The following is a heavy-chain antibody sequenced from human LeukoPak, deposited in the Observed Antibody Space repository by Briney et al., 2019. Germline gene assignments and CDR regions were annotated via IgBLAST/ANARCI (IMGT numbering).Heavy chain of an antibody. CDR1: GFTFSSYW. D-gene: IGHD3-10*01. J-gene: IGHJ4*02. CDR2: IKQDGSEK. V-gene: IGHV3-7*01. CDR3: AREAPGGVSGFDY. Sequence: PGGSLRLSCAASGFTFSSYWMSWVRQAPGKGLEWVANIKQDGSEKYYVDSVKGRFTISRDNAKNSLYLQMNSLRAEDTAVYYCAREAPGGVSGFDYWGQGTLVTVSS.